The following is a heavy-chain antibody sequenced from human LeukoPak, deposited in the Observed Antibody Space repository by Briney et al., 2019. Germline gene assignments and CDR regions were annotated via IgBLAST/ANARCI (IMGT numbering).Heavy chain of an antibody. D-gene: IGHD1-14*01. CDR2: ISYDGSNK. CDR1: GFTFSSYA. Sequence: PGGSLRLSCAASGFTFSSYAMHWVRQAPGKGLEWVAVISYDGSNKYYADSVKGRFTISRDNSKNTLYLQMNSLRAEDTAVYYCATRTWASDAFDIWGQGTMVTVSS. J-gene: IGHJ3*02. V-gene: IGHV3-30-3*01. CDR3: ATRTWASDAFDI.